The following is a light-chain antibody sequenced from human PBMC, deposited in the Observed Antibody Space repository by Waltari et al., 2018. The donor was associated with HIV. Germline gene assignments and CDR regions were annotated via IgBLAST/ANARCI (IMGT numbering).Light chain of an antibody. CDR3: QQSGTSRRT. Sequence: EIVLTQSPGTLSLSPGERATLFCRASESVSSSYLAWYQQKPGQAPRLLIYGASSRATGIPDRFSGSGSGTDFTLTISRLEPEDFAVYYCQQSGTSRRTFGQGTKVKIK. V-gene: IGKV3-20*01. CDR1: ESVSSSY. J-gene: IGKJ1*01. CDR2: GAS.